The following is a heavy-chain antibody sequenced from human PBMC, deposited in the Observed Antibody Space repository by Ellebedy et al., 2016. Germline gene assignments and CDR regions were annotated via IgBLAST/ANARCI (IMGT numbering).Heavy chain of an antibody. D-gene: IGHD3-22*01. CDR1: GFSFSDYS. Sequence: GGSLRLSCAASGFSFSDYSMNWVRQAPGKGLEWVSYISSNGKTIYYADSLKGRFTISRDNAKNSLYLQMNSLRDEDTAVFYCARGSYYYDSNGYYSDRWGQGTLVTVSS. CDR3: ARGSYYYDSNGYYSDR. CDR2: ISSNGKTI. V-gene: IGHV3-48*02. J-gene: IGHJ5*02.